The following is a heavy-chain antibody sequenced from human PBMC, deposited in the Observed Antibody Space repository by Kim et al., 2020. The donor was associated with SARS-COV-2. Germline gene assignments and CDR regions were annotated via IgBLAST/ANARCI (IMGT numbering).Heavy chain of an antibody. CDR2: INPSGGST. CDR3: ARGIVVVPAVYYYYGMDV. J-gene: IGHJ6*02. CDR1: GYTFTSYY. V-gene: IGHV1-46*01. D-gene: IGHD2-2*01. Sequence: ASVKVSCKASGYTFTSYYMHWVRQAPGQGLEWMGIINPSGGSTSYAQKFQGRVTMTRDTSTSTVYMELSSLRSEDTAVYYCARGIVVVPAVYYYYGMDVWGQGTTVTVSS.